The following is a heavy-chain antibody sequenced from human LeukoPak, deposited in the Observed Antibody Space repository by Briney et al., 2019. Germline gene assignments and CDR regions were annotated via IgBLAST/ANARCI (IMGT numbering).Heavy chain of an antibody. V-gene: IGHV3-23*01. CDR1: GFTFSSYA. J-gene: IGHJ4*02. Sequence: PGGSLRLSCAASGFTFSSYAMSWVRQAPGKGLECVSAISGSGGSTYYADSVKGRFTISRDNSKNTLYLQMNSLRAEDTAVYYCAKDPDSSGYYVTLDYWGQGTLVTVSS. CDR2: ISGSGGST. D-gene: IGHD3-22*01. CDR3: AKDPDSSGYYVTLDY.